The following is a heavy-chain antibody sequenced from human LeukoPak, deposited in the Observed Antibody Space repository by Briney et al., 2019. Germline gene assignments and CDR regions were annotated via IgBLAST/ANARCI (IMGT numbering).Heavy chain of an antibody. V-gene: IGHV3-23*01. CDR2: ISGSGGST. CDR3: AKHLCSGGSCYSTFDY. J-gene: IGHJ4*02. Sequence: PGGSLRLSCAASGFTFSSYAMSWVRQAPGKGLEWVSAISGSGGSTYYADSVKGRFTISRDNSKNTLYLQMNSLRAEDTAVYYCAKHLCSGGSCYSTFDYWGQGTLVTVSS. CDR1: GFTFSSYA. D-gene: IGHD2-15*01.